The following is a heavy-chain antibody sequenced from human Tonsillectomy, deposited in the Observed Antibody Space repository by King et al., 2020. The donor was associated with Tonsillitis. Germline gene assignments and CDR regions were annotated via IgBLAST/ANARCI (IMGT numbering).Heavy chain of an antibody. CDR1: DGSFIDYY. J-gene: IGHJ4*02. V-gene: IGHV4-34*01. CDR3: ARGPVDHAFDY. D-gene: IGHD1-14*01. CDR2: INHRGIT. Sequence: VQLQQWGAGLLKPSETLSLTCAVYDGSFIDYYWSWIRQSPGKGLEWIGEINHRGITNYKSSLESRVTISVDTSKNQFSLRLTSVTAADPAVYYCARGPVDHAFDYWGQGALVTVSS.